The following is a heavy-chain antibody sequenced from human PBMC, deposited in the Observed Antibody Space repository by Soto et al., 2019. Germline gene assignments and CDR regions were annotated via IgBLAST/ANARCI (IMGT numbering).Heavy chain of an antibody. CDR2: ISWNSDNI. CDR3: AKDKGGPYNYGYIGAGLVSKNYYYGMDV. CDR1: GFTFDDYA. V-gene: IGHV3-9*01. Sequence: PGGSLRLSCAASGFTFDDYAMHWVRQVPGKGLEWVSGISWNSDNIGYADSVKGRFIISRDNAKNSLYLQMNSLRAEDTALYYCAKDKGGPYNYGYIGAGLVSKNYYYGMDVWGQGTTVTVSS. J-gene: IGHJ6*02. D-gene: IGHD5-18*01.